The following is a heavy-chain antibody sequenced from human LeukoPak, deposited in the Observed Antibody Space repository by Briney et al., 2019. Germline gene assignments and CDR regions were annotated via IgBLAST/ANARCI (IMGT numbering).Heavy chain of an antibody. J-gene: IGHJ5*02. D-gene: IGHD3-3*01. CDR3: ASLDLEERRDNWFDP. Sequence: SVKVSCKASGGTFSSYAISWVRQAPGQGLEWMGGIIPIFGTANYAQKFQGRVTITADESTSTAYMELSSLGSDDTAVYYCASLDLEERRDNWFDPWGQGTLVTVSS. CDR2: IIPIFGTA. V-gene: IGHV1-69*13. CDR1: GGTFSSYA.